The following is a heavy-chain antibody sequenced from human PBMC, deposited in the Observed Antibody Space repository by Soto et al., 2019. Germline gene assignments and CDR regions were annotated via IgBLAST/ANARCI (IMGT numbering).Heavy chain of an antibody. J-gene: IGHJ4*02. CDR3: ARSSNTGSYYVCDY. V-gene: IGHV4-31*03. CDR1: GDSISSGGYY. CDR2: IYYSGSP. D-gene: IGHD1-26*01. Sequence: QVQLQESGPGLVKPSQTLSLTCTVSGDSISSGGYYWSWIRQHPGKGLEWIGYIYYSGSPHYNPSLXXXVXXSVDTSKNQFSLNLSSVTAADTAVYYCARSSNTGSYYVCDYWGQGTLVTVSS.